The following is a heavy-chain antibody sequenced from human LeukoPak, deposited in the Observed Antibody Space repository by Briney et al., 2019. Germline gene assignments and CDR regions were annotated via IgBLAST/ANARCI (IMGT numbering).Heavy chain of an antibody. CDR2: IYYSGST. V-gene: IGHV4-59*12. Sequence: PSETLSLTCTVSGGSISSYYWSWIRQPPGKGLEWIGYIYYSGSTNYNPSLKSRVTISVDTSKNQFSLKLSSVTAADTAVYYCARGRHYDFWSGYYSSWFDPWGQGTLVTVSS. CDR1: GGSISSYY. CDR3: ARGRHYDFWSGYYSSWFDP. D-gene: IGHD3-3*01. J-gene: IGHJ5*02.